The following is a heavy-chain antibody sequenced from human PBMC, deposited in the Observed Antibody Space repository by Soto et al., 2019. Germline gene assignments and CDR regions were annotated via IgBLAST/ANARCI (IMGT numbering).Heavy chain of an antibody. CDR1: DGSISSYDW. D-gene: IGHD3-3*01. CDR2: MYHSGGA. Sequence: PSETLSLTCVVSDGSISSYDWWTWVRQPPGKGLEWIGKMYHSGGADYSPSLKSRVTISVDTSKNQFSLRLTSVTAADTAVYYCARVRDWFDPWGQGTLVTVSS. CDR3: ARVRDWFDP. J-gene: IGHJ5*02. V-gene: IGHV4-4*02.